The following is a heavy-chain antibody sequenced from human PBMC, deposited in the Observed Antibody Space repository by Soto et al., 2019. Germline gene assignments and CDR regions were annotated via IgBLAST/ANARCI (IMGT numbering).Heavy chain of an antibody. J-gene: IGHJ4*02. D-gene: IGHD5-12*01. CDR1: GGSFSGYY. V-gene: IGHV4-34*01. CDR2: INHSGST. CDR3: ARDGEGDGYNYPNY. Sequence: PSETLSLTCAVYGGSFSGYYWSWIRQPPGKGLEWIGEINHSGSTNYNPSLKSRVTISVDTSKNQFSLKLSSVTAADTAVYYCARDGEGDGYNYPNYWGQGTLVTVSS.